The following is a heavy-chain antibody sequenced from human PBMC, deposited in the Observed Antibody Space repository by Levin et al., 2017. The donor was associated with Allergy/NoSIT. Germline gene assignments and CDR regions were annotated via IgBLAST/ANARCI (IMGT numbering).Heavy chain of an antibody. D-gene: IGHD3-10*01. CDR2: IKKDGNEK. CDR1: GFTFSSSW. J-gene: IGHJ5*02. V-gene: IGHV3-7*01. Sequence: GGSLRLSCAASGFTFSSSWMSWVRQAPGKGLEWVANIKKDGNEKYYVDSVKGRFTISRDNAKNSLYLQMNSLRAEDTAVYYCARGEYASGTYGFDPWGQGTLVTVSS. CDR3: ARGEYASGTYGFDP.